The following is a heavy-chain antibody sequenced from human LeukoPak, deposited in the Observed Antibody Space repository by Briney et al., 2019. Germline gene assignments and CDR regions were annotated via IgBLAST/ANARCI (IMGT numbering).Heavy chain of an antibody. CDR1: GYSFTSYW. D-gene: IGHD3-3*01. CDR3: ARGYYDFWSGYYYYYMDV. J-gene: IGHJ6*03. V-gene: IGHV5-51*04. CDR2: IYPGDSDT. Sequence: GESLKISCKGSGYSFTSYWIGWVRQMPGKGLEWMGIIYPGDSDTRYSPSFQGQVTISADKPISTAYLQWSSLKASDTAMYYCARGYYDFWSGYYYYYMDVWGKGTTVTVSS.